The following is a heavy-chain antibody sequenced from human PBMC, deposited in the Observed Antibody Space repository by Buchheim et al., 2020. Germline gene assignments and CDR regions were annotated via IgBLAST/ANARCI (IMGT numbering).Heavy chain of an antibody. D-gene: IGHD2-2*01. V-gene: IGHV3-48*04. CDR3: AREETIVVVPAAIDY. J-gene: IGHJ4*02. CDR1: GFTFSSYS. Sequence: EVQLVESGGGLVQPGGSLRLSCAASGFTFSSYSMNWVRQAPGKGLEWVSYISSSSSTIYYADSVKGRFTISRDNAKNSLYLPMNSLRAEDTAVYYCAREETIVVVPAAIDYWGQGTL. CDR2: ISSSSSTI.